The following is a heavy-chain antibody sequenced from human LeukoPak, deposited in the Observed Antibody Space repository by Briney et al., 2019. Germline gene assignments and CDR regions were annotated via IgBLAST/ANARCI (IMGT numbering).Heavy chain of an antibody. CDR1: GFTFSSYG. V-gene: IGHV3-30*02. J-gene: IGHJ4*02. Sequence: GGSLRLSCAASGFTFSSYGMHWVRQAPGKGLEWVAFIRYDGSNKYYADSVKGRFTISRDNSKNTLYLQMNSLRAEDTAVYYCAPLVVGATTDFDYWGQGTLVTVSS. CDR2: IRYDGSNK. CDR3: APLVVGATTDFDY. D-gene: IGHD1-26*01.